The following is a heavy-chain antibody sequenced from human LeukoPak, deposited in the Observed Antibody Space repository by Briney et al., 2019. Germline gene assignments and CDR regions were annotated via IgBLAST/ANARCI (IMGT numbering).Heavy chain of an antibody. V-gene: IGHV4-31*03. Sequence: SETLSLTCTVSGGSISSGGYYWSWIRQHPGKGLEWIGYVYYSGSTSYNPSLKSRVTISVDTSKNQFSLKLSSVTAADTAVYYCARDGGYGSGTYYFDYWGQGTLVTVSS. D-gene: IGHD3-10*01. CDR2: VYYSGST. CDR3: ARDGGYGSGTYYFDY. J-gene: IGHJ4*02. CDR1: GGSISSGGYY.